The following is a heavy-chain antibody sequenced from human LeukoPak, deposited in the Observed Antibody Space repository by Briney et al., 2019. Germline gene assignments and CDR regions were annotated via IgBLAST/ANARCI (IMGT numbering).Heavy chain of an antibody. CDR2: ISSNGGST. V-gene: IGHV3-64*01. CDR3: ARDGYDFWSGTPNWFDP. D-gene: IGHD3-3*01. Sequence: GGSLRLSCAASGFTFSSYAMHWVRQAPGKGLEYVSAISSNGGSTYYANSVKGRFTISRDNSKNTLYLQMGSLRAEDMAVYYCARDGYDFWSGTPNWFDPWGQGTLVTVSS. J-gene: IGHJ5*02. CDR1: GFTFSSYA.